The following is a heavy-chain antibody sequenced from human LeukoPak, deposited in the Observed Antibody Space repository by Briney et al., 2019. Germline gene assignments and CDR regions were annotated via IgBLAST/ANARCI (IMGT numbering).Heavy chain of an antibody. Sequence: SETLSLTCAVYGGSFSGYYWSWIRQPAGKGLEWIGRISASGSTNYNPSLKSRVTMSVDTSKNQFSLKLNSVTAADTAVYYCTRWSEYWGQGTLVTVSS. CDR1: GGSFSGYY. V-gene: IGHV4-59*10. J-gene: IGHJ4*02. CDR2: ISASGST. CDR3: TRWSEY.